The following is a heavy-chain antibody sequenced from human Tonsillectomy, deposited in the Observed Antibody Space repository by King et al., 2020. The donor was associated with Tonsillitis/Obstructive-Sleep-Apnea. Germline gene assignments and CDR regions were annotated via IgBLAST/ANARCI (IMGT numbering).Heavy chain of an antibody. D-gene: IGHD3-9*01. CDR2: INHSGST. V-gene: IGHV4-34*01. J-gene: IGHJ4*02. CDR1: GGSFSGYY. Sequence: VQLQQWGAGLLKPSETLSLTCAVYGGSFSGYYWSWIRQPPGKGLEWIGEINHSGSTNYNPSLKSRVTISVDTSKNQFSLKLSSVTAADTAVYYCASLERDDILTGYPEKYYFDYWGQGTLVTVSS. CDR3: ASLERDDILTGYPEKYYFDY.